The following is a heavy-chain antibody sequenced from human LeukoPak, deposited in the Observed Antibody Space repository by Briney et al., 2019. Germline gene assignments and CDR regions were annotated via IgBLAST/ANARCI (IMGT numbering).Heavy chain of an antibody. CDR3: AQRGGLDY. CDR1: GFTFRSFA. CDR2: TLYDGSNK. V-gene: IGHV3-30*04. J-gene: IGHJ4*02. Sequence: GGSLRLSCAASGFTFRSFAMHWVRQAPGKGLEWVAVTLYDGSNKYYADSVKGRFTISRDNSKNTLFLQMNSLRAEDTAVYYCAQRGGLDYWGQGTLVTVSS. D-gene: IGHD3-16*01.